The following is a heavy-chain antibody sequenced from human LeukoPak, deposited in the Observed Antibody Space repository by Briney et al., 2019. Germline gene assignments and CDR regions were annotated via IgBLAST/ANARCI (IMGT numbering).Heavy chain of an antibody. CDR1: GYTFTGYH. Sequence: ASVKVSCKASGYTFTGYHMHWVRQAPGQGLEWMGWINPNSGGTNYAQKFQGRVTMTRDTSISTAYMELSRLRSDDTAVYYCARDLGGYLVSWFDPWGQGTLVTVSS. CDR2: INPNSGGT. CDR3: ARDLGGYLVSWFDP. D-gene: IGHD3-16*01. V-gene: IGHV1-2*02. J-gene: IGHJ5*02.